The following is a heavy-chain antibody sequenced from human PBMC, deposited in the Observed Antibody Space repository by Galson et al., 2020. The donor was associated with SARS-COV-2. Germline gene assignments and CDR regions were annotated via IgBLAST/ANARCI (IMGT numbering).Heavy chain of an antibody. CDR1: GGSISSYY. CDR2: IYTSGST. D-gene: IGHD2-15*01. CDR3: ARDGSGGRCYPAGFDY. Sequence: ASETLSLTCTVSGGSISSYYWSWIRQPAGKGLEWIGRIYTSGSTNYNPPLKSRVTMSVDTSKNQFSPKLSSVTAADAAVYYCARDGSGGRCYPAGFDYWGQGTLVTVSS. J-gene: IGHJ4*02. V-gene: IGHV4-4*07.